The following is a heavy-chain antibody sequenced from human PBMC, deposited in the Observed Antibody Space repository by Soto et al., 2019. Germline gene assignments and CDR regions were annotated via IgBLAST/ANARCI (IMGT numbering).Heavy chain of an antibody. CDR3: ARDGYSTGFDY. D-gene: IGHD5-18*01. V-gene: IGHV4-30-4*01. Sequence: SETLSLTCTVSGGSISSGDYYWIWIRHPPGKGLEWIGYIYYSGSTYYNPSLKSRVTISVDTSKNQFSLKLSSVTAADTAVYYCARDGYSTGFDYWGQGTLVTVSS. J-gene: IGHJ4*02. CDR2: IYYSGST. CDR1: GGSISSGDYY.